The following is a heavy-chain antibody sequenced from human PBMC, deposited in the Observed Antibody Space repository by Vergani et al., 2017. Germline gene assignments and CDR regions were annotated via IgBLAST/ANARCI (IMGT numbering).Heavy chain of an antibody. J-gene: IGHJ6*02. CDR2: IHHSGDT. V-gene: IGHV4-38-2*01. CDR3: AGHRGSGGFFPSSYFYGMDV. Sequence: QVQLQESGPGLVKPSETLTLTCDVSDSSIMTNPYWGWFRQSPGKGLEWIGCIHHSGDTHYNSSLKRRVSISIVSSSKFSLSLTSVTAADTAIYYCAGHRGSGGFFPSSYFYGMDVWRHGTTVTVSS. CDR1: DSSIMTNPY. D-gene: IGHD3-10*01.